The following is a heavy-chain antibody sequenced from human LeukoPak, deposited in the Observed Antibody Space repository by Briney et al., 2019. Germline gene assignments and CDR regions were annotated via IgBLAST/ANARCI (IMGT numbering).Heavy chain of an antibody. J-gene: IGHJ4*02. D-gene: IGHD2-2*01. CDR2: INPNSGDT. CDR3: ARDYCSSTSCLFDY. V-gene: IGHV1-2*06. CDR1: GYTFSSYA. Sequence: ASVKVSCKASGYTFSSYAMNWVRQAPGQGLEWMGRINPNSGDTNYAQKFQGRVTMTRDTSISTAYMELNRLRSDDTAVYYCARDYCSSTSCLFDYWGQGTLVTVSS.